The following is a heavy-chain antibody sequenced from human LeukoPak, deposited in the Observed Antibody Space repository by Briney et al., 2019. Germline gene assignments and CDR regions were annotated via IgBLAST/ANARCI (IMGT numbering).Heavy chain of an antibody. J-gene: IGHJ4*02. Sequence: SETLSLTCTVSGGSISSSSYYWSWIRQPPGKGLEWIGYIYYSGSTNYNPSLKSRVTISVDTSKNQFSLKLSSVTAADTAVYYCASADSSGYASFDYWGQGTLVTVSS. V-gene: IGHV4-61*01. CDR1: GGSISSSSYY. CDR3: ASADSSGYASFDY. D-gene: IGHD3-22*01. CDR2: IYYSGST.